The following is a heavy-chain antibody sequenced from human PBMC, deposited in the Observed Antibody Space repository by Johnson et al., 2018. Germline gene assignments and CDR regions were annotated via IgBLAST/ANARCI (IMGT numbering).Heavy chain of an antibody. CDR2: ISYDGSNK. J-gene: IGHJ1*01. V-gene: IGHV3-30*18. CDR1: GFTFSSYG. CDR3: AKDHLVCQGYFQH. D-gene: IGHD2-2*01. Sequence: VQLVESGGGVVQPGRSLRLSCAASGFTFSSYGMHWVRQAPGKGLEWVAVISYDGSNKYYADSVKGRFTISRDNSKNTLYLQMNSLRAEDTAVYYCAKDHLVCQGYFQHWGQGTLVTVSS.